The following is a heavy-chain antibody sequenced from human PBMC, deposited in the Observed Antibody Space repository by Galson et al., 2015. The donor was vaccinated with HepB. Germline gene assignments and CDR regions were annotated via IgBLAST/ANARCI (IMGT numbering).Heavy chain of an antibody. CDR1: GYTFTSYG. CDR2: ISAYNGNT. J-gene: IGHJ4*02. V-gene: IGHV1-18*01. D-gene: IGHD3-22*01. CDR3: ARDLWYDSSGYLSNFDY. Sequence: SVKVSCKASGYTFTSYGISWVRQAPGQGLEWMGWISAYNGNTNYAQKLQGRVTMTTDTSTSTAYMELRSLRSDDTAVYYCARDLWYDSSGYLSNFDYWGQGTLVTVSS.